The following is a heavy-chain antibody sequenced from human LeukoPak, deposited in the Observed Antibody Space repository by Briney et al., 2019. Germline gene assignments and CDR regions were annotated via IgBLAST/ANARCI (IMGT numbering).Heavy chain of an antibody. CDR3: ARDEGYYGAPLFDY. V-gene: IGHV1-2*02. J-gene: IGHJ4*02. CDR2: INPNSGGT. Sequence: ASVKVSCKASGYTFTGYYMHWVRQAPGQGLEWMGWINPNSGGTNYAQKFQGRVTMTRDTSTSTAYMELRSLRSDDTAVYYCARDEGYYGAPLFDYWGQGTLVTVSS. CDR1: GYTFTGYY. D-gene: IGHD4/OR15-4a*01.